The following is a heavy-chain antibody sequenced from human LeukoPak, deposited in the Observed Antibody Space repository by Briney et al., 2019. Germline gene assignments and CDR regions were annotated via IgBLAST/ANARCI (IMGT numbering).Heavy chain of an antibody. J-gene: IGHJ4*02. D-gene: IGHD3-10*01. CDR1: GFTFSSYG. V-gene: IGHV3-30*02. CDR2: IRYDGSNK. Sequence: GGSLRLSCAASGFTFSSYGMHWVRQAPGKGLEWVAFIRYDGSNKYYADSVKGRFTISRDNSKNTLYLQMNSLRAEDTAVYYCAKETYYYGSGSYYPTDYWGQGTLVTVSS. CDR3: AKETYYYGSGSYYPTDY.